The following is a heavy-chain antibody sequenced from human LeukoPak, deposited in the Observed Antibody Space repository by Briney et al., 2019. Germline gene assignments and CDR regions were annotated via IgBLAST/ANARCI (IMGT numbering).Heavy chain of an antibody. CDR1: GFTLSTYW. Sequence: QAGGSLRLSCAASGFTLSTYWMTWVRQAPGKGLEWVANIKQDGSEKYYVDSVKGRFTISRDNAKKLLYSQMNSLRVEDTAVYYCARDRGSSGRLGRFDNWDQGTLVTVSP. CDR3: ARDRGSSGRLGRFDN. J-gene: IGHJ4*02. D-gene: IGHD6-19*01. V-gene: IGHV3-7*01. CDR2: IKQDGSEK.